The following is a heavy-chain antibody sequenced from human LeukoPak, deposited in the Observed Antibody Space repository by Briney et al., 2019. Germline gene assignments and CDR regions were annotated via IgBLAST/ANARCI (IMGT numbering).Heavy chain of an antibody. CDR1: GFSLTTHN. V-gene: IGHV3-48*01. CDR3: ARTYGSGSLDY. CDR2: ISGSGEAI. J-gene: IGHJ4*02. Sequence: GGSLRPSCAASGFSLTTHNMNCVRQAPGKGLEWISYISGSGEAIFYADSVQGRFTFSRDNAKNSIYLQMNTLRAEDTAVYCCARTYGSGSLDYGGQGTLVTVSS. D-gene: IGHD2-15*01.